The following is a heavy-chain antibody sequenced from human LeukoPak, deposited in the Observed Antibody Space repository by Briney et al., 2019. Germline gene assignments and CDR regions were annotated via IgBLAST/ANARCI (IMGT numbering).Heavy chain of an antibody. CDR3: AREFNGSPDY. CDR2: IRYSGRT. Sequence: SETPSLTCTVPGGSISSNTYYWSWIRQPPGKGLEWIGSIRYSGRTYYKPSLKSRVTLSVDTSKNQLLLNLRSVTAADTAMYYCAREFNGSPDYLGQGTLVTVSS. D-gene: IGHD6-25*01. CDR1: GGSISSNTYY. V-gene: IGHV4-39*02. J-gene: IGHJ4*02.